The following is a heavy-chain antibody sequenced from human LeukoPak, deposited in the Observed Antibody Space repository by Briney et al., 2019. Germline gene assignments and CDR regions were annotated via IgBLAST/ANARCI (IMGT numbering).Heavy chain of an antibody. CDR2: IYSGGST. D-gene: IGHD6-6*01. CDR3: ARSFSAREYFDH. Sequence: PGGSLRLSCAASGFTVSSNYMSWVRQAPGKGLEWVSVIYSGGSTYCADSVKGRFAISRDNSKNTLYLQMNSLRPEDTAVYYCARSFSAREYFDHWGQGTLLTVSS. CDR1: GFTVSSNY. J-gene: IGHJ1*01. V-gene: IGHV3-53*05.